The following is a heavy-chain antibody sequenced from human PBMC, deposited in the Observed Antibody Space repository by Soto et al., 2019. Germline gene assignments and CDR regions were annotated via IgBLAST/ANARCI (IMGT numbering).Heavy chain of an antibody. D-gene: IGHD2-8*01. CDR3: ARHLRYCTNGVCYLDF. CDR2: ICYSATT. J-gene: IGHJ4*02. V-gene: IGHV4-39*01. CDR1: GGSISSSTYY. Sequence: QLQLQESGPGLVKPSETLSLTCTVSGGSISSSTYYWAWIRQPPGKGLEWIGSICYSATTYYNPSLLSRVTISADTSQNQFSLKLTSVTAADTALYYCARHLRYCTNGVCYLDFWGQGTLVTVSS.